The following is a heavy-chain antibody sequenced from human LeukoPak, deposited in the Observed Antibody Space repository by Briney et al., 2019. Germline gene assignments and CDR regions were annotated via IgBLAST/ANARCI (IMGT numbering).Heavy chain of an antibody. D-gene: IGHD4-17*01. CDR3: ARGDYGDPLAALEAYFVY. J-gene: IGHJ4*02. Sequence: SETLSLTCTVSGYSISSGYYWGWIRQPPGKGLEWIGEINHSGSTNYNPSLKSRVTISVDTSKNQFSLKLRSVTAADTALYYCARGDYGDPLAALEAYFVYWGQGTLVTVSS. CDR1: GYSISSGYY. CDR2: INHSGST. V-gene: IGHV4-38-2*02.